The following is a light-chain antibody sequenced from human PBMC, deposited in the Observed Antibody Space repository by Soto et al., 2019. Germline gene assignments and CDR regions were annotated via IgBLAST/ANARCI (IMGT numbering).Light chain of an antibody. CDR1: YSDIGAGYD. V-gene: IGLV1-40*01. J-gene: IGLJ3*02. CDR3: QSYDSSLSGSV. Sequence: QSVLTQPPSVSGAPGQRVTISCTGGYSDIGAGYDVHWYQQLPGTAPKLLIYANTNRPSGVPDRFSGSKSGTSASLASTGLQAEDEADYYCQSYDSSLSGSVFGGGTKVTVL. CDR2: ANT.